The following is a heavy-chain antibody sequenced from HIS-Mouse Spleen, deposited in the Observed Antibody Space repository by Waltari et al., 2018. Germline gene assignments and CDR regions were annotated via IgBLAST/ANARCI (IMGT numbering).Heavy chain of an antibody. D-gene: IGHD7-27*01. CDR3: AGGWGWGDY. Sequence: EVKKPGASVKVSCKASGYTFTGYYMHWVRQAPGQGLEWMGWINPNSGGTNYAKKFQGRVTMTRDTSITTAYRELSRLGSDDTAVYSWAGGWGWGDYWGQGTLVTVSS. J-gene: IGHJ4*02. CDR2: INPNSGGT. CDR1: GYTFTGYY. V-gene: IGHV1-2*02.